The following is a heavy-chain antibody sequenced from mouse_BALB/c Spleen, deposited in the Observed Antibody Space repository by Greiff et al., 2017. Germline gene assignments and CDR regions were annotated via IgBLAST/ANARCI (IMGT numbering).Heavy chain of an antibody. CDR2: ISYDGSN. V-gene: IGHV3-6*02. CDR3: ARPTATLFAMDY. CDR1: GYSITSGYY. J-gene: IGHJ4*01. Sequence: EVQLQQSGPGLVKPSQSLSLTCSVTGYSITSGYYWNWIRQFPGNKLEWMGYISYDGSNNYNPSLKNRISITRDTSKNQFFLKLNSVTTEDTATYYCARPTATLFAMDYWGQGTSVTVSS. D-gene: IGHD1-2*01.